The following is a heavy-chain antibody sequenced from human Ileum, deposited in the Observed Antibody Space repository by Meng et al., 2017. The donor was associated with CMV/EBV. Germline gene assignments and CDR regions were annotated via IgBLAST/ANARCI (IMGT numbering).Heavy chain of an antibody. CDR1: GFSFSTFE. CDR3: VKGGWLDD. J-gene: IGHJ4*02. CDR2: IGVNSGYT. V-gene: IGHV3-23*01. Sequence: GGSLRLSCVASGFSFSTFEMSWVRQAPGKGLEGVSFIGVNSGYTRYAESVKGRFTVARDNSRNTLHLEMDSLRAEDTALYYCVKGGWLDDWGQGTPVTVSS. D-gene: IGHD5-12*01.